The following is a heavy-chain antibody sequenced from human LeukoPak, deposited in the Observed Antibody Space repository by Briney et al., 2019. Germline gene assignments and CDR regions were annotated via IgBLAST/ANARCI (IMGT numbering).Heavy chain of an antibody. V-gene: IGHV4-39*01. CDR3: ARRRPYCSGGSCYDNWFDP. CDR2: IYYSGST. CDR1: GGSISSSSYY. J-gene: IGHJ5*02. D-gene: IGHD2-15*01. Sequence: SETLSLTCTVSGGSISSSSYYWGWIRQPPGKGLEWIGSIYYSGSTYYNPSLKSRVTISVDTSKNQFSLKLSSVTAADTAVYCCARRRPYCSGGSCYDNWFDPWGQGTLVTVSS.